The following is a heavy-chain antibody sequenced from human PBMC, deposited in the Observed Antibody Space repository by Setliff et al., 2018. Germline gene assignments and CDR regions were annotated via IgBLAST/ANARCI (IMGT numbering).Heavy chain of an antibody. D-gene: IGHD3-16*01. CDR2: ISPYSGET. J-gene: IGHJ4*02. CDR1: GFNFITYG. CDR3: TRSRAPRVVLAADFDF. V-gene: IGHV1-18*01. Sequence: GASVKVSCKTSGFNFITYGFSWVRQAPGQGLEWMGWISPYSGETNNAQKFQDRLSVTADTSSKTTYMELRSLTSDYTAVYFCTRSRAPRVVLAADFDFWGQGTLVTVSS.